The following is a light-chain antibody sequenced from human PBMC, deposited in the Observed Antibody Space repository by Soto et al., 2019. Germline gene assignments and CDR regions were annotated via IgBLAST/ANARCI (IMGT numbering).Light chain of an antibody. Sequence: QSVLTQPASVSGSPRQSITISCTGTSSDVGDDNFVSWYQQRPGNAPKLMIYKVSNRPSGVSNRFSGSKSGNTASLTISGLQAEDEADYYCCSYTRSYTWVFGGGTKLTVL. CDR1: SSDVGDDNF. V-gene: IGLV2-14*01. CDR3: CSYTRSYTWV. J-gene: IGLJ2*01. CDR2: KVS.